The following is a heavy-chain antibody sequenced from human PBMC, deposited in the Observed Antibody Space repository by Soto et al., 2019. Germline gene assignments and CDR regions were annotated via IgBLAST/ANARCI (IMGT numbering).Heavy chain of an antibody. V-gene: IGHV4-59*08. D-gene: IGHD1-26*01. J-gene: IGHJ4*02. CDR3: ARLGGSYAVPHFDY. CDR1: GGSINHYY. CDR2: IYYSGTT. Sequence: PSETLSVTCTVSGGSINHYYLTWIRQHPGKGLEWMGYIYYSGTTTNYNPSLKSRVTLSVDTSKNQFSLKLSSVTAADTAVYYCARLGGSYAVPHFDYWGQGTLVTVSS.